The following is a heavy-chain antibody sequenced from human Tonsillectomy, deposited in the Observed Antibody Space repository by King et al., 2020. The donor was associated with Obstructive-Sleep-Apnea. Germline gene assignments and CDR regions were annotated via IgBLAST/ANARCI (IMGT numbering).Heavy chain of an antibody. V-gene: IGHV3-21*01. J-gene: IGHJ6*02. CDR2: ISSSSSYI. CDR1: GFTFSSYS. D-gene: IGHD2-15*01. Sequence: VQLVESGGGLVKPGGSLRLSCAASGFTFSSYSMNWVRQAPGKGLEWVSSISSSSSYIYYADSVEDRFTISRDNAKNSLYLQMNSLRAEDTAVYYCAREFVVVVAATPNYGMDVWGQGTTVTVSS. CDR3: AREFVVVVAATPNYGMDV.